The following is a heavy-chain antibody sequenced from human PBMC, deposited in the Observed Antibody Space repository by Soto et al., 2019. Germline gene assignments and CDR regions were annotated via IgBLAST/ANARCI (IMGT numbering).Heavy chain of an antibody. CDR3: ARGDDINWFDP. CDR1: GGSVSSGTFY. J-gene: IGHJ5*02. V-gene: IGHV4-61*01. D-gene: IGHD3-9*01. Sequence: SETLSLTCAVSGGSVSSGTFYWSWIRQPPGKGLEWIGYFSYTGSTKYSPSLKSRATISVDTSKNQFSLKLSSVTAADTAIYYCARGDDINWFDPWGKGTLVIVSS. CDR2: FSYTGST.